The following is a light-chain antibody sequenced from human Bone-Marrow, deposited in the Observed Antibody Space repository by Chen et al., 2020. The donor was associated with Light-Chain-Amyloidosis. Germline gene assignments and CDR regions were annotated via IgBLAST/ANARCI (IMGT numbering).Light chain of an antibody. J-gene: IGLJ3*02. Sequence: SYVLTQPSSVSVAPGQTATIACGGNNIGSPSVHWYQQTPGQAPLLVVYDDSDRPSGIPERLSGANSGNTATLTISRVDAGDEADYYCQVWDRSSDRPVFGGGTKLTVL. CDR2: DDS. CDR1: NIGSPS. CDR3: QVWDRSSDRPV. V-gene: IGLV3-21*02.